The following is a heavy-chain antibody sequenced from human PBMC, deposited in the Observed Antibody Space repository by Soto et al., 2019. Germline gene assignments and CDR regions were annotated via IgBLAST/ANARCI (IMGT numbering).Heavy chain of an antibody. J-gene: IGHJ6*02. CDR2: INPETGGT. Sequence: ASVKVSCKASGCTFTGYYVHWVREAPGQGLEWMGWINPETGGTSYAQKFQGRVTLSSDTSINTAYLEPSRLRFDDAAVYFCARERYQVISDGMDVWGQGTTVTVSS. CDR1: GCTFTGYY. V-gene: IGHV1-2*02. D-gene: IGHD2-2*01. CDR3: ARERYQVISDGMDV.